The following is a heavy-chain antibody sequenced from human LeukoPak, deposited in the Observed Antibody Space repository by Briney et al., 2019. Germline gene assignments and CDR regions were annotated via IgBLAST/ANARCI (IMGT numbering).Heavy chain of an antibody. D-gene: IGHD6-13*01. V-gene: IGHV1-46*01. Sequence: ASVKVSCKASGYTFTSYYMHWVRQAPGQGLEWMGIINPSGGSTSYAQKFQGRVTMTRDTSTSTVYMELSSLRSEDMAVYYCARASVAAAGDYWGQGTLVTVSS. CDR1: GYTFTSYY. CDR3: ARASVAAAGDY. CDR2: INPSGGST. J-gene: IGHJ4*02.